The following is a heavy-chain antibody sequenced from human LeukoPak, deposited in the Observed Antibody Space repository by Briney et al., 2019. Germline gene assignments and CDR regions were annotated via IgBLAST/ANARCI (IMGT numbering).Heavy chain of an antibody. D-gene: IGHD5-18*01. Sequence: GGSLRLSCAASGFTLSSHWMHWVRQPPGKGLVRVSRINGDGRTTSYADSVKGRFTISKDNAKNTMYLQINSLRADDTAVYYCARGQEYSYGQFDYWGQGTLVTVSS. CDR3: ARGQEYSYGQFDY. V-gene: IGHV3-74*01. J-gene: IGHJ4*02. CDR2: INGDGRTT. CDR1: GFTLSSHW.